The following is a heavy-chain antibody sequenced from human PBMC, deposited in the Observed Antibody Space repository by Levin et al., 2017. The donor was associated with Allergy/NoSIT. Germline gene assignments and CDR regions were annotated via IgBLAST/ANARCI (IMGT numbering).Heavy chain of an antibody. CDR1: GFTFSDYY. J-gene: IGHJ3*02. Sequence: GESLKISCAASGFTFSDYYMSWIRQAPGKGLEWVSYISSSSSYTNYADSVKGRFTISRDNAKNSLYLQMNSLRAEDTAVYYCAGSSGSYAPYAFDIWGQGTMVTVSS. V-gene: IGHV3-11*03. CDR2: ISSSSSYT. CDR3: AGSSGSYAPYAFDI. D-gene: IGHD1-26*01.